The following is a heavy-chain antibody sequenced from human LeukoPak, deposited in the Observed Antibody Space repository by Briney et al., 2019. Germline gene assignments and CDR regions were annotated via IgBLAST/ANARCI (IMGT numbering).Heavy chain of an antibody. CDR1: GFTFSSYA. CDR3: AKDGGIYAFFLHAFDI. D-gene: IGHD3-16*01. Sequence: PGGSLRLSCAASGFTFSSYAMSWVRQAPGKGLEWVSAISGSGGSTYYADSVKGRFTISRDNSKNTLYLQMNSLRAEDTAAYYCAKDGGIYAFFLHAFDIWGQGTMVTVSS. CDR2: ISGSGGST. V-gene: IGHV3-23*01. J-gene: IGHJ3*02.